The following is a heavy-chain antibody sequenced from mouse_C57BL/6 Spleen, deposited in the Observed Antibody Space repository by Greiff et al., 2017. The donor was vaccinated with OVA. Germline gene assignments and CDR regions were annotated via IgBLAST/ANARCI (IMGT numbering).Heavy chain of an antibody. J-gene: IGHJ1*03. Sequence: QVQLKQPGAELVRPGSSVKLSCKASGYTFTSYWMHWVKQRPIQGLEWIGNIDPSDSETHYNQKFKDKATLTVDKSSSTAYMQLSSLTSEDSAVYSGARGGYDGCHWYFDVWGKGTTVTVSS. CDR2: IDPSDSET. D-gene: IGHD2-3*01. CDR1: GYTFTSYW. CDR3: ARGGYDGCHWYFDV. V-gene: IGHV1-52*01.